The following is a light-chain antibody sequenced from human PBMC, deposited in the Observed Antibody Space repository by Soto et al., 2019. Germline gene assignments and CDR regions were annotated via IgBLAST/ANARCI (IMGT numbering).Light chain of an antibody. CDR1: YSDVGGYNY. J-gene: IGLJ3*02. CDR2: EVT. V-gene: IGLV2-14*01. Sequence: QSALTQPASVSGSPGQSITISCTETYSDVGGYNYVSWYQQHPGKAPKLMIYEVTNRPSGVSNRFSGSKSGNTASLTISGLQAEDEADYYCSSYTSTATRVFGGGTKLTVL. CDR3: SSYTSTATRV.